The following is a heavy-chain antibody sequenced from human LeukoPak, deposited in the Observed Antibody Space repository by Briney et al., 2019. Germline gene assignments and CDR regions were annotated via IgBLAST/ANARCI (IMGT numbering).Heavy chain of an antibody. CDR2: ITGSGGST. V-gene: IGHV3-23*01. CDR1: GFTFSNYG. CDR3: AKDMYYDSSGPVFDY. Sequence: GGSLRLSCAASGFTFSNYGLSWVRQAPGKGLEWVSGITGSGGSTYYADSVKGRFTISRDNSKNTLYLQMNSPRAEDTAVYYCAKDMYYDSSGPVFDYWGQGTLVTVSS. D-gene: IGHD3-22*01. J-gene: IGHJ4*02.